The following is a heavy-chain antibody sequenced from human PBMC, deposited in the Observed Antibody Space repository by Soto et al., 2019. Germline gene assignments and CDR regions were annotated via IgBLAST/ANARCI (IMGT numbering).Heavy chain of an antibody. CDR2: MYYPGNTKST. J-gene: IGHJ6*02. D-gene: IGHD6-19*01. CDR3: ARAVFRYSSSTTNYYYGLDV. V-gene: IGHV4-59*08. Sequence: QVQLQESGPGLVKPSETLSLTCTVSGGSISSYYWSWIRQPPGKGLEWIAYMYYPGNTKSTNYNPSRKNRVTISVDTSNNQFSLKLSSMTAADTAIYYCARAVFRYSSSTTNYYYGLDVWGQGTTVTVSS. CDR1: GGSISSYY.